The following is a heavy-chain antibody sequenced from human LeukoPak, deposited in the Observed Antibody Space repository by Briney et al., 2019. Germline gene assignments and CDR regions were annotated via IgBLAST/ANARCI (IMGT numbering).Heavy chain of an antibody. CDR1: GGSFSGYY. Sequence: SETLSLTCAVYGGSFSGYYWSWLRQPPGKGLEWIGEINHSGSTNYNPSLKSRVTISVDTSKNQFSLKLSSVTAADTAVYYCARGRSFYDILTGSDNRGYFDYWGQGTLVTVSS. CDR2: INHSGST. CDR3: ARGRSFYDILTGSDNRGYFDY. D-gene: IGHD3-9*01. J-gene: IGHJ4*02. V-gene: IGHV4-34*01.